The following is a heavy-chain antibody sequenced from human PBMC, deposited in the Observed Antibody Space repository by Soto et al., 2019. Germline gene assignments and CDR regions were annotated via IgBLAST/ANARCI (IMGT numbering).Heavy chain of an antibody. V-gene: IGHV4-31*03. CDR1: GGSISSGGYY. CDR3: ARGRGGWFGESYYFDY. J-gene: IGHJ4*02. Sequence: PSETLSLTCTVSGGSISSGGYYWSWIRQHPGKGLEWIGCIYYSGSTYYNPSLKSRVTISVDTSKNQFSLKLSSVTAADTAVYYCARGRGGWFGESYYFDYWGQGTLVTVSS. D-gene: IGHD3-10*01. CDR2: IYYSGST.